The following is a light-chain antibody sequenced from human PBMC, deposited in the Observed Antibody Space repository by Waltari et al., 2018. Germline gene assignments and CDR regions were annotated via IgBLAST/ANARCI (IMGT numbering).Light chain of an antibody. V-gene: IGLV3-21*01. J-gene: IGLJ1*01. CDR3: QVWDANTDPGV. CDR2: YDN. CDR1: NIESKS. Sequence: SYVLTQPPSVSVAPGETARITCGGNNIESKSVHWYRQRPGQAPVVVISYDNDRAAGIPERFSGSNSGNTATLTIGRVEGGDEAYYCCQVWDANTDPGVFGTGTEVTVL.